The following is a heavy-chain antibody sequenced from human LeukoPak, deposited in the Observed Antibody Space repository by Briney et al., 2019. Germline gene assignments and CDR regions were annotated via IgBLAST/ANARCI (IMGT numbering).Heavy chain of an antibody. V-gene: IGHV1-46*03. CDR1: GYTFTSYY. CDR2: INPSGGST. D-gene: IGHD6-19*01. CDR3: ARVPPAPLSPIAVATNYFDY. J-gene: IGHJ4*02. Sequence: ASVKVSCKASGYTFTSYYMHWVRQAPGQGLEWMGIINPSGGSTSYAQKFQGRVTMTRDTSTSTVYMELGSLRSEDTAVYYCARVPPAPLSPIAVATNYFDYWGQGTLVTVPS.